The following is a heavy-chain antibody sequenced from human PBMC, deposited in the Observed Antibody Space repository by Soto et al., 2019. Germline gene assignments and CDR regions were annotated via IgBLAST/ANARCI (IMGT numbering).Heavy chain of an antibody. V-gene: IGHV4-61*01. Sequence: QVQLQESGPGLVKPSETLSLTCTVSGGSVSSGSYYWSWIRQPPGKGLEWSGYIYYSGSTNYNPYLKSRVTISVDTSKNQFSLKLSSVTAADTAVYYCASSDGYNEPVDYWGQGTLVTVSS. CDR3: ASSDGYNEPVDY. CDR2: IYYSGST. CDR1: GGSVSSGSYY. J-gene: IGHJ4*02. D-gene: IGHD5-12*01.